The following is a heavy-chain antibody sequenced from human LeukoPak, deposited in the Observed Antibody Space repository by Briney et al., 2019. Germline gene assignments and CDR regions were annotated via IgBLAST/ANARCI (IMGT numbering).Heavy chain of an antibody. J-gene: IGHJ5*02. Sequence: PETLSLTCAVYIDSFSNYHWNWIRQTPAKGMEWIGEVNESGGTNISPSLRSRVILSVDTSKNQFSLKLISVTVANTAIYYCARGQGATVPQVGKNWFDPWGQGTRVTVSS. CDR2: VNESGGT. CDR1: IDSFSNYH. CDR3: ARGQGATVPQVGKNWFDP. D-gene: IGHD1-26*01. V-gene: IGHV4-34*01.